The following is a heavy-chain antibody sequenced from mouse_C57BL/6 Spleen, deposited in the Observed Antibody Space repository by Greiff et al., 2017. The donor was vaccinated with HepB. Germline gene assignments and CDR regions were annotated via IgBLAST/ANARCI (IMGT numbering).Heavy chain of an antibody. J-gene: IGHJ2*01. V-gene: IGHV1-54*01. CDR1: GYAFTNYL. CDR3: ARRGGLWSFDY. CDR2: INPGSGGT. Sequence: VQLQQSGAELVRPGTSVKVSCKASGYAFTNYLIEWVKQRPGQGLEWIGVINPGSGGTNYNEKFKGKATLTADKSSSTAYMQLSSLTSEDSAVYFCARRGGLWSFDYWGQGTTLTVSS. D-gene: IGHD1-1*02.